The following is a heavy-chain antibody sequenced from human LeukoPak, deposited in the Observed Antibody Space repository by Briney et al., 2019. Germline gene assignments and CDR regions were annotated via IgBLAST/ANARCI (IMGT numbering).Heavy chain of an antibody. CDR2: IYYSGST. D-gene: IGHD4-23*01. J-gene: IGHJ4*02. CDR3: ARGELYGGNDPYYFDY. CDR1: GGSISSGDYY. Sequence: SETLSLTCTVSGGSISSGDYYWSWIRQPPGKGLEWIGYIYYSGSTYYNPSLKSRVTISVDTSKNQFSLKLSSVTAADTAVYYCARGELYGGNDPYYFDYWGQGTLVTVSS. V-gene: IGHV4-30-4*08.